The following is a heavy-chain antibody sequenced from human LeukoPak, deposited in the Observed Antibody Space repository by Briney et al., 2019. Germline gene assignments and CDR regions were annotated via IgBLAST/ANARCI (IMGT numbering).Heavy chain of an antibody. CDR2: IGGSGDSI. CDR3: AREDYDSSGYFY. Sequence: GGSLRLSCAASGFTFSDYTMDWVRQAPGKGLEWVSSIGGSGDSIYYADSVKGRFTISRDNAKNSLYLQMNSLRAEDTAVYYCAREDYDSSGYFYWGQGTLVTVSS. J-gene: IGHJ4*02. D-gene: IGHD3-22*01. CDR1: GFTFSDYT. V-gene: IGHV3-21*01.